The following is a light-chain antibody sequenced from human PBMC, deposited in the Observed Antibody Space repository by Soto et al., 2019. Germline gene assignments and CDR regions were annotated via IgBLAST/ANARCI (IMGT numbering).Light chain of an antibody. CDR1: SSNIGAGYD. CDR2: GNS. CDR3: QYSDSTIDARYV. V-gene: IGLV1-40*01. J-gene: IGLJ1*01. Sequence: QSVLTQPPSVSGAPGQRVTISCTGSSSNIGAGYDVHWYQHRPGTAPKLLIFGNSNRPSGVPVPDRFSGSKSGTSAYLAITGIQAEDEGDYYCQYSDSTIDARYVFGNGTKVTVL.